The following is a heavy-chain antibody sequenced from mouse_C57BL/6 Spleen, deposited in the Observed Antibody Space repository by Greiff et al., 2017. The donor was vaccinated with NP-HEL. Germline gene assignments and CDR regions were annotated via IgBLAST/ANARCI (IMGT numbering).Heavy chain of an antibody. Sequence: EVHLVESGEGLVKPGGSLKLSCAASGFTFSSYAMSWVRQTPEKRLEWVAYISSGGDYIYYADTVKGRFTISRDNARNTLYLQMSSLKSEDTAMYYCTREIYYDYEGYFDVWGTGTTVTVSS. D-gene: IGHD2-4*01. CDR3: TREIYYDYEGYFDV. J-gene: IGHJ1*03. CDR2: ISSGGDYI. CDR1: GFTFSSYA. V-gene: IGHV5-9-1*02.